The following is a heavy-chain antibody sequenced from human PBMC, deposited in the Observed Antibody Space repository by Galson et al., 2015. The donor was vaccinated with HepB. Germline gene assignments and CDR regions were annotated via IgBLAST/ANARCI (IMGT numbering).Heavy chain of an antibody. J-gene: IGHJ4*02. CDR2: ISYDGSNK. CDR1: GFTFSSYG. CDR3: AKDGPEWDFDD. Sequence: SLRLSCEASGFTFSSYGMHWVRQAPGKGLEWVAVISYDGSNKYYADSVKGRFTISRDNSKNTLYLQMNSLRAEDTAVYYCAKDGPEWDFDDWGQGTLVTVSS. D-gene: IGHD2-8*01. V-gene: IGHV3-30*18.